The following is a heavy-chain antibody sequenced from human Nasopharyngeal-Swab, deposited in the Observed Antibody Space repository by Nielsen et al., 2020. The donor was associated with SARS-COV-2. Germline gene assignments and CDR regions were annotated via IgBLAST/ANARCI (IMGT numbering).Heavy chain of an antibody. CDR2: ISSSSSYI. V-gene: IGHV3-21*01. Sequence: GGSLRLSCAASGFTFSSYSMNWVRQAPGKGLEWVSSISSSSSYIYYADSVKGRFTISRDNAKNSLYLQMNSLRAEDTAVYYCARAEEVVVISPYAFDIWGQGTMVTVSS. J-gene: IGHJ3*02. CDR3: ARAEEVVVISPYAFDI. D-gene: IGHD3-22*01. CDR1: GFTFSSYS.